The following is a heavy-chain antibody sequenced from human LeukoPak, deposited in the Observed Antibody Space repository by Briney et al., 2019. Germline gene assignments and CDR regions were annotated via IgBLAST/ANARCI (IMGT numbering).Heavy chain of an antibody. J-gene: IGHJ4*02. V-gene: IGHV5-51*01. D-gene: IGHD3-10*01. CDR1: GYSFTNYW. CDR3: ARTYYYGSGSYYIFGY. CDR2: IYPGDSDT. Sequence: GESLKISCKGSGYSFTNYWIGWVRQMPGKGLEWMGIIYPGDSDTRYSPSFQGQVTISADKSISTAYLQWSSLKASDTAMYYCARTYYYGSGSYYIFGYWGQGTLVTVSS.